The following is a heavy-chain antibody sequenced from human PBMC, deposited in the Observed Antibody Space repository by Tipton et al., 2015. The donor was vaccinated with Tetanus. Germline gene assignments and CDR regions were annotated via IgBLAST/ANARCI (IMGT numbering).Heavy chain of an antibody. V-gene: IGHV3-33*01. D-gene: IGHD6-19*01. Sequence: SLRLSCAASGFTFSSYGMHWVRQAPGKGLEWVAVIWYDGSNKYYADSVKGRFTISRDNSKNTLYLQMNSLRAEDTAVYYCARGSSGWYSSVNYWGQGTLVTVSS. CDR2: IWYDGSNK. J-gene: IGHJ4*02. CDR1: GFTFSSYG. CDR3: ARGSSGWYSSVNY.